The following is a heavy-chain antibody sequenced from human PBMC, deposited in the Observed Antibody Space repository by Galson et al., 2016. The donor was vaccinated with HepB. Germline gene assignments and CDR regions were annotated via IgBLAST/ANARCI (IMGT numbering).Heavy chain of an antibody. Sequence: SLRLSCAASGFTVSNNFMSWVRQAPGRGLECVSVIYSGGSTDYADSVKGRFTISRDNSKNTLSLQMNSLRAEETAVYYCARYCNSPSCYLFAFDIWGQGTMVTVSS. V-gene: IGHV3-66*01. D-gene: IGHD2-2*01. CDR2: IYSGGST. J-gene: IGHJ3*02. CDR3: ARYCNSPSCYLFAFDI. CDR1: GFTVSNNF.